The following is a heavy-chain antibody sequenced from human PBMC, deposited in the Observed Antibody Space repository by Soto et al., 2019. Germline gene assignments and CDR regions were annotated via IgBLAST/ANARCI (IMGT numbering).Heavy chain of an antibody. CDR1: GFTFSSYA. CDR2: ISGSGGST. D-gene: IGHD6-19*01. CDR3: VLSGYSSGWTNWFDP. Sequence: EVQLLESGGGLVQPGGSLRLSCAASGFTFSSYAMSWVRQAPGKGLEWVSAISGSGGSTYYADSVKGRFTISRDNSKNTLYLQMNSLRAEDMAVYYCVLSGYSSGWTNWFDPWGQGTLVTVSS. J-gene: IGHJ5*02. V-gene: IGHV3-23*01.